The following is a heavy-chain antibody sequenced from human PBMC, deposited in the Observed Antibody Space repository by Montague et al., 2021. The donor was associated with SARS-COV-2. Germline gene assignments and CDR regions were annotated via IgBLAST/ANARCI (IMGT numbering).Heavy chain of an antibody. CDR1: GGSITNYY. D-gene: IGHD3-22*01. J-gene: IGHJ5*02. Sequence: SETPSLTCTVSGGSITNYYWTWIRQPPGKGLALIGHIYYSWSTNFSPSFKGRGTISIDASKNQFSLKLNSVTAADTAVYFCSREIVDDRIGYHPRGWFDPWGQGTLVTVSS. CDR2: IYYSWST. CDR3: SREIVDDRIGYHPRGWFDP. V-gene: IGHV4-59*01.